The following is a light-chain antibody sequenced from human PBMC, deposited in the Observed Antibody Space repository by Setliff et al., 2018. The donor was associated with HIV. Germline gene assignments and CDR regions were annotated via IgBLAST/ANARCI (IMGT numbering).Light chain of an antibody. CDR2: EVS. J-gene: IGLJ1*01. CDR1: ISDVGGYNS. CDR3: SSYTISSTYV. Sequence: QSALTQPASVSGSPGQSITISCTGTISDVGGYNSVSWYQQHPGKAPQLMIYEVSNRPSGVSNRFSGSKSGHTAYLTISGLQAEDEAEYFCSSYTISSTYVVGTGTKVTVL. V-gene: IGLV2-14*01.